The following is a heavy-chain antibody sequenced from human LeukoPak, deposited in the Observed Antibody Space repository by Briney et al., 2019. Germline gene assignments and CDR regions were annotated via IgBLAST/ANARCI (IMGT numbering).Heavy chain of an antibody. CDR1: GGSISRGGYS. CDR3: ARVIVVVPAGVWFDP. Sequence: SEXLXLTCAGCGGSISRGGYSWSWLRQPPGKGLEWVGYIYHSGSTYYNPSLKRRVNISVDRSKNQFSLKMSSVTAADTAVYYCARVIVVVPAGVWFDPWGQGTLVTVSS. CDR2: IYHSGST. V-gene: IGHV4-30-2*01. J-gene: IGHJ5*02. D-gene: IGHD2-2*01.